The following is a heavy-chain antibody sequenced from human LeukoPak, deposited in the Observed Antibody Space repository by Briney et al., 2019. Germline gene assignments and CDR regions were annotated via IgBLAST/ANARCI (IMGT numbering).Heavy chain of an antibody. CDR2: ISSSSSYT. Sequence: VGSLILSCAAAGFTCSVYYMRWIRQAPSDGLEWGSYISSSSSYTKYADSVKGRFTISRDNAENSLYLQMNSLRAEDTAVYYCARDGYGSGCGYYGMDVWGKGTTVTVSS. J-gene: IGHJ6*04. CDR3: ARDGYGSGCGYYGMDV. CDR1: GFTCSVYY. D-gene: IGHD3-10*01. V-gene: IGHV3-11*06.